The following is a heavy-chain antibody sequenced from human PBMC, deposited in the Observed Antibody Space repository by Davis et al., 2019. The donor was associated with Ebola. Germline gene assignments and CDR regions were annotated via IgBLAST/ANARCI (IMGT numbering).Heavy chain of an antibody. Sequence: GESLKISCAASGFTFSSYWMTWVRQAPGKGLEWVANIKGDGSQIGYAGSVKGRFTISRDNGKKSLFLQMDSLRGEDTAVYYCVKNSGWYKLDCWGQGILVTVSS. V-gene: IGHV3-7*01. D-gene: IGHD6-19*01. CDR1: GFTFSSYW. J-gene: IGHJ4*02. CDR3: VKNSGWYKLDC. CDR2: IKGDGSQI.